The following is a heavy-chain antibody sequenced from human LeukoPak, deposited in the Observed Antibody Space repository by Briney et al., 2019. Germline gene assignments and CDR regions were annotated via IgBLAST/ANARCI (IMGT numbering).Heavy chain of an antibody. CDR3: ARSYYYDSSGYFFDP. CDR1: GGSISSGGYS. J-gene: IGHJ5*02. Sequence: SETLSLTCTVSGGSISSGGYSWSWIRQPPGKGLEWIGYIYHSGSTYYNPSLKSRVTISVDRSKNQFSLKLSSVTAADTAVYYCARSYYYDSSGYFFDPWGQGTLVTVSS. CDR2: IYHSGST. V-gene: IGHV4-30-2*01. D-gene: IGHD3-22*01.